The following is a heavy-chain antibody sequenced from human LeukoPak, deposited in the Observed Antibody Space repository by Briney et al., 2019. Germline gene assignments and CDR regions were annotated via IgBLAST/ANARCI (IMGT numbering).Heavy chain of an antibody. D-gene: IGHD5-18*01. V-gene: IGHV3-9*01. CDR3: AKGSGSSYGTIVDS. CDR2: ISGNSGSI. J-gene: IGHJ4*02. Sequence: PGRSLRLSCAASGCTFADYAMHGVRQAPGKGLEWVSGISGNSGSIGYADSVKGRLTISRDNAQNSLYLQMNSLRDADTALYYCAKGSGSSYGTIVDSWGQGTLVTVSS. CDR1: GCTFADYA.